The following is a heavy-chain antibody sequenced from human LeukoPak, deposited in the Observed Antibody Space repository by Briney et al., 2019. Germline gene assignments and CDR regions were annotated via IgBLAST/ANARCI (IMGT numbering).Heavy chain of an antibody. CDR3: ARGDCSATSCYYFEN. V-gene: IGHV3-11*04. CDR1: GLRFSGHY. J-gene: IGHJ4*02. Sequence: GGSLRLSCAASGLRFSGHYMSWIRQAPGKGLEWISYISSTITTIYYADSVKGRFTISRDNAKNSLYLQMSSLRAEDTAVYYCARGDCSATSCYYFENWGQGTLVTVSS. D-gene: IGHD2-15*01. CDR2: ISSTITTI.